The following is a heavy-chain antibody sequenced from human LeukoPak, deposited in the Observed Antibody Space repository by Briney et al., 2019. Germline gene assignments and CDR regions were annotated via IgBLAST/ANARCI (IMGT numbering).Heavy chain of an antibody. D-gene: IGHD6-19*01. CDR1: GFNFSGYW. V-gene: IGHV3-74*03. CDR3: AIAYAVAGKRNALDT. CDR2: INGEGTTT. J-gene: IGHJ3*02. Sequence: TGGSLRLSWVVFGFNFSGYWMHLVRQTPGKRPVWVSRINGEGTTTKCADVVKGRLTISRDSAKNTLYLQMNRLRAEDTAMYYCAIAYAVAGKRNALDTWGHGTMVTVSS.